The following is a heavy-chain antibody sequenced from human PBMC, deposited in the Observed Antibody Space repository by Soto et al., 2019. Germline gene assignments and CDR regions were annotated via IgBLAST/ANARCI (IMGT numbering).Heavy chain of an antibody. J-gene: IGHJ4*02. CDR1: GGTFSSYA. CDR3: ARGKVGDGYHAWDY. Sequence: SVKVSCKASGGTFSSYAISWVRQAPGQGLEWMGGIIPIFGTANYAQKFQGRVTITADKSTSTAYMELSSLRSEDTAVYYCARGKVGDGYHAWDYWGQGTLVTVSS. D-gene: IGHD1-26*01. V-gene: IGHV1-69*06. CDR2: IIPIFGTA.